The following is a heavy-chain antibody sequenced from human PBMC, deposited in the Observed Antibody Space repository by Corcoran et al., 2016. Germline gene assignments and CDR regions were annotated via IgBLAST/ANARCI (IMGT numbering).Heavy chain of an antibody. CDR1: GLIFSNYA. D-gene: IGHD3-9*01. V-gene: IGHV3-30*18. J-gene: IGHJ4*02. Sequence: QVQLVESGGGVVQPGRSLRLSCAASGLIFSNYAMHWIRPAPGEGLEWVAVISYDGSKKYYADSMKGRFTISRDNSKKTLYLQMNSLRAEDTAVYYCAKAGGYFDWPHFDAWGQGTLVTVSS. CDR3: AKAGGYFDWPHFDA. CDR2: ISYDGSKK.